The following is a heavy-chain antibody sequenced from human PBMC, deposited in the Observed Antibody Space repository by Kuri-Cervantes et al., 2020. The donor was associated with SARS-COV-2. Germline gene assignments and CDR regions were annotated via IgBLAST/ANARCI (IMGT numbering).Heavy chain of an antibody. D-gene: IGHD3-22*01. CDR3: VRKAYYYDSREAFDI. CDR1: GGSISSYS. V-gene: IGHV4-59*12. J-gene: IGHJ3*02. Sequence: GSLRLSCTVSGGSISSYSWSWIRHPPGKGLEWIGYIYNSGSTNYNPSLKSRVTISVDTSKNQFSLKLSSVTAADTAVYYCVRKAYYYDSREAFDIWGQGTMVTVSS. CDR2: IYNSGST.